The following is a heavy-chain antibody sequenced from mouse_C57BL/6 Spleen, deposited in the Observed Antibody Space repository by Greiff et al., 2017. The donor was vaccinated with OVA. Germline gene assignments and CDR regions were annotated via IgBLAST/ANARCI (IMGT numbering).Heavy chain of an antibody. CDR2: IDPSDSET. CDR1: GYTFTSYW. D-gene: IGHD2-5*01. Sequence: VQLQQPGAELVRPGSSVKLSCKASGYTFTSYWMHWVKQRPIQGLEWIGNIDPSDSETHYNQKFKDKATLTVDKSSSTAYMQLSSLTSEDSAVYYCARGGSNYDWYFDVWGTGTTVTVSS. CDR3: ARGGSNYDWYFDV. J-gene: IGHJ1*03. V-gene: IGHV1-52*01.